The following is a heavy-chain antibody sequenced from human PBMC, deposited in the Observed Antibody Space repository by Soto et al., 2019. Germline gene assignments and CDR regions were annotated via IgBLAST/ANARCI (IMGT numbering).Heavy chain of an antibody. J-gene: IGHJ4*02. CDR3: ARDSGWSLFDY. CDR2: TNSDGSDT. D-gene: IGHD6-19*01. CDR1: GFTVSTNF. Sequence: GGSLRLSCAASGFTVSTNFMSWVRQAPGKGLVWVSRTNSDGSDTSYADSVKGRFTISRDNAKNTLYLQMNSLRAEDTAVYYCARDSGWSLFDYWGQGTLVTVSS. V-gene: IGHV3-74*01.